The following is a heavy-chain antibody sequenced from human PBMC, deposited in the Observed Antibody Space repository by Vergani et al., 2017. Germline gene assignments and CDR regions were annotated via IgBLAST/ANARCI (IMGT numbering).Heavy chain of an antibody. CDR1: GFPFSTYG. J-gene: IGHJ4*02. CDR2: ISYDGDTT. Sequence: QVQLVESGGGVVQPGESLRLSCAASGFPFSTYGMHWVRQPPGRGLEWVALISYDGDTTYYEDSVKGRFTISRDNSENTLFLQMHSLRVEDTALYYCAKFPLNITTPDRGDVWGEGSLVSVSS. D-gene: IGHD1-1*01. V-gene: IGHV3-30*18. CDR3: AKFPLNITTPDRGDV.